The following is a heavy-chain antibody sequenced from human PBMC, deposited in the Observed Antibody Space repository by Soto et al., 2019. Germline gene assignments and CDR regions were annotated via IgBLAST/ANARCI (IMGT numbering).Heavy chain of an antibody. Sequence: QVQLQESGPGLVKPSQTLSLTCTVSGGSISSGGYYWSWIRQHPGKGLEWIGYIYYSGSSYYNPSHQSPVTISVDTSTDQFSLKLCSVTAADMAVEYCAGVGGINWFDPWGQGTLVTVSS. CDR2: IYYSGSS. CDR1: GGSISSGGYY. J-gene: IGHJ5*02. V-gene: IGHV4-31*01. CDR3: AGVGGINWFDP. D-gene: IGHD3-16*01.